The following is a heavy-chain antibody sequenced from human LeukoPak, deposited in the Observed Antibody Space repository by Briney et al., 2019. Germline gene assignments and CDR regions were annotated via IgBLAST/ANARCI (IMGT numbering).Heavy chain of an antibody. CDR3: ARRLGFWSGYFDY. CDR1: GGSISSYY. V-gene: IGHV4-59*05. CDR2: IYYSGST. J-gene: IGHJ4*02. Sequence: SETLSLTCTVSGGSISSYYWSWIRQPPGKGLEWIGSIYYSGSTYYNPSLKSRVTISVDTSKNQFSLKLSSVTAADTAVYYCARRLGFWSGYFDYWGQGTLVTVSS. D-gene: IGHD3-3*01.